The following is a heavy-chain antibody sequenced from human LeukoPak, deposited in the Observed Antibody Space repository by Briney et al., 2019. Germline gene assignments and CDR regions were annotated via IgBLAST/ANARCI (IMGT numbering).Heavy chain of an antibody. J-gene: IGHJ3*02. Sequence: PGGSLRLSYAASGFTFSSYAMSWVRQAPGKGLEWVSAISGSGGSTYYADSVKGRFTISRDNSKNTLYLQMNSLRAEDTAVYYCAKELAHYGGNSDDAFDIWGQGTMVTVSS. V-gene: IGHV3-23*01. D-gene: IGHD4-23*01. CDR1: GFTFSSYA. CDR2: ISGSGGST. CDR3: AKELAHYGGNSDDAFDI.